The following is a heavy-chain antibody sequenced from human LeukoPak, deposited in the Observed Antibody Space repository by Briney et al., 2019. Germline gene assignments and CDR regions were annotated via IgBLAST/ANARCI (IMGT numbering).Heavy chain of an antibody. D-gene: IGHD2-15*01. CDR1: GFTFSGYY. CDR3: ARSPRHCSGGSCYREYFQH. CDR2: ISSSGSTI. J-gene: IGHJ1*01. Sequence: GVLRLSCAASGFTFSGYYMSWIRQAPGKGLEWVSYISSSGSTIYYADSVKGRFTISRDNAKNSLYLQMNSLRAEDTAVYYCARSPRHCSGGSCYREYFQHWGQGTLVTVSS. V-gene: IGHV3-11*04.